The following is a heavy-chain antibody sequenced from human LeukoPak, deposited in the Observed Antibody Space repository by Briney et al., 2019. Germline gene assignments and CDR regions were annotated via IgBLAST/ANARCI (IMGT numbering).Heavy chain of an antibody. CDR3: AREVSEGFDF. V-gene: IGHV3-21*01. D-gene: IGHD3-22*01. Sequence: GRSLRLSCTASGFTFSGYSMNWIRQAPGKGLEWVSSFGTRSPSIYHAGSVKGRFAISRDNAKNSLYPQMNSLRAEDTALYYCAREVSEGFDFWGQGTLVTVSS. CDR2: FGTRSPSI. CDR1: GFTFSGYS. J-gene: IGHJ4*02.